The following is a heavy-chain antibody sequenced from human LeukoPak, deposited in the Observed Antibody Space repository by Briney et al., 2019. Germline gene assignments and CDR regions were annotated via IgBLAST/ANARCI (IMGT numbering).Heavy chain of an antibody. D-gene: IGHD2-2*01. Sequence: GGSLRLSCVASGFTVSSHGMTWVRQAPGKGLEYVSAISVSGDTTYYADSVKGRFTISRDNSRNTLYLQMNSLRAEDTAVYYCAKDFYDSTDIVVVPAHTNWFDPWGQGTLVTVSS. CDR3: AKDFYDSTDIVVVPAHTNWFDP. CDR1: GFTVSSHG. CDR2: ISVSGDTT. V-gene: IGHV3-23*01. J-gene: IGHJ5*02.